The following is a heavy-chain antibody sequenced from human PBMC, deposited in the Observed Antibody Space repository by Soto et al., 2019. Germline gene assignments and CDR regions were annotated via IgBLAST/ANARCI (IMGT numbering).Heavy chain of an antibody. CDR3: AKDRSFGIAASYFDY. CDR1: GFTFDDYA. CDR2: ISWNSGSI. J-gene: IGHJ4*02. V-gene: IGHV3-9*01. Sequence: EVQLVESGGGLVQPGRSLRLSCAASGFTFDDYAMHWVRQAPGKGLEWVSGISWNSGSIGYADSVKGRFTISRDNAKNSLYLQMNSLRAEDTALYYCAKDRSFGIAASYFDYWGQGTLVTVSS. D-gene: IGHD6-13*01.